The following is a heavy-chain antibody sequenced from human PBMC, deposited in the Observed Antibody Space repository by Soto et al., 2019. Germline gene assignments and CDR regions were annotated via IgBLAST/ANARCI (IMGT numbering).Heavy chain of an antibody. J-gene: IGHJ6*02. CDR3: ARVLGSYYGGGYYYGMDV. V-gene: IGHV3-33*01. CDR1: GFTFSSYG. CDR2: IWYDGSNK. D-gene: IGHD1-26*01. Sequence: QVQLVESGGGVVQPGRSLRLSCAASGFTFSSYGMHWVRQAPGKGLEWVAVIWYDGSNKYYADSVKGRFTISRDNSKNTLYLQRNSLRAEDTAVYYCARVLGSYYGGGYYYGMDVWGQGTTVTVSS.